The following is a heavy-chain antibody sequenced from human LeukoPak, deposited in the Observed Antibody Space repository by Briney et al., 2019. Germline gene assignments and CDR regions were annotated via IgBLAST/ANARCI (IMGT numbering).Heavy chain of an antibody. CDR3: ARDHPRVVPAAIGGNYYYGMDV. CDR2: ISSSSSYI. CDR1: GFTFSSYS. V-gene: IGHV3-21*01. D-gene: IGHD2-2*02. Sequence: GGSLRLSCAASGFTFSSYSMNWVRQAPGKGLEWVSSISSSSSYIYYADSVKGRFTISRDNAKNSLYLQMNSLRAEDTAVYYCARDHPRVVPAAIGGNYYYGMDVRGQGTTVTVSS. J-gene: IGHJ6*02.